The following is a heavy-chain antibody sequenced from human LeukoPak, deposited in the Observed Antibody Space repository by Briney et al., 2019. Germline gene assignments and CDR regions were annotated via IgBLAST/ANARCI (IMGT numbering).Heavy chain of an antibody. J-gene: IGHJ4*02. CDR1: GYTFTNYG. D-gene: IGHD5-24*01. V-gene: IGHV1-8*03. CDR3: ARVIPWDGYNPYYFDY. CDR2: MNPNSGNR. Sequence: GASVKVSCKTSGYTFTNYGITWVRQATGQGLEWMGWMNPNSGNRGYAQKFQGRVTITTNTSISTAYMELSSLRSEDTAVYYCARVIPWDGYNPYYFDYWGQGTLVTVSS.